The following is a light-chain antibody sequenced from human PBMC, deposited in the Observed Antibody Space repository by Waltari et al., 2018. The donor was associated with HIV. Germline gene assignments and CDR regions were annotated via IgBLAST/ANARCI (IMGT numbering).Light chain of an antibody. CDR3: NCRDKSGDHLV. Sequence: SELTQDPSVSVAMGQTVRITCQGDSLRNYYASWYQQKPGQTPQLVVYGSNNRPAGIPDRFSASSSGNTASLTITGAQVDDEADYYCNCRDKSGDHLVFGGGTKVTVL. V-gene: IGLV3-19*01. CDR2: GSN. CDR1: SLRNYY. J-gene: IGLJ3*02.